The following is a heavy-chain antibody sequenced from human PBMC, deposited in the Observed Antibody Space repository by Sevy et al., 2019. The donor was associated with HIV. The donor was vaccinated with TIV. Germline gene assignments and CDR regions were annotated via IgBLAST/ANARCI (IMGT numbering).Heavy chain of an antibody. CDR3: AGGGGYFDWFTPPPPSFDY. CDR1: GFTFSSYE. Sequence: GGSLRLSCAASGFTFSSYEMNWVRQAPGKGLEWVSYISSSGSTIYYADSVKGRFTISRDNAKNSLYLQMNSLRAEDTAVYYWAGGGGYFDWFTPPPPSFDYWGQGTLVTVSS. D-gene: IGHD3-9*01. J-gene: IGHJ4*02. V-gene: IGHV3-48*03. CDR2: ISSSGSTI.